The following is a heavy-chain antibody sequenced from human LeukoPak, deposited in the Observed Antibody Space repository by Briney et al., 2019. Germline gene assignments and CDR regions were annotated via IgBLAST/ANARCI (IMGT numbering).Heavy chain of an antibody. CDR1: EFIFSSYA. J-gene: IGHJ4*02. Sequence: GGSLRLSCAASEFIFSSYAMTWVRQAPGKGLEWVSLIRGSGGNTFYADSVKGRFTISRDNAKNTLYLQMNSLRAEDTAVYYCARGGVYSSSSFDYWGQGTLVTVSS. CDR3: ARGGVYSSSSFDY. D-gene: IGHD6-6*01. CDR2: IRGSGGNT. V-gene: IGHV3-23*01.